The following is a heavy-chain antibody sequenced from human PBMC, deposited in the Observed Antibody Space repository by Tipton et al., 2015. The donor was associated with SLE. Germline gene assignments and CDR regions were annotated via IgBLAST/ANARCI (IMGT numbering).Heavy chain of an antibody. CDR3: ATAGITGTPGWFDP. Sequence: SLRLSCAASRFTFSDYDMYWVRQAPGKGLEWVAAIWFDGSNKYYADSVKGRFTISRDNSKNTLYLQLNGLRAEDTAVYYCATAGITGTPGWFDPWGQGTLVTVSS. V-gene: IGHV3-33*01. D-gene: IGHD1-20*01. CDR2: IWFDGSNK. CDR1: RFTFSDYD. J-gene: IGHJ5*02.